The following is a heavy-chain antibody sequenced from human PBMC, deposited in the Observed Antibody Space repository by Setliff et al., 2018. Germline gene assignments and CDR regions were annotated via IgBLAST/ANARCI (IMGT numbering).Heavy chain of an antibody. Sequence: KPSETLSLTCTVSGGSVSSGSYYWSWIRQPPGKGLEWIGYIYYSGSTNYNPSLKSRVTISVDTSKNQFSLKLSSVTAADTAVYYCARDYYDSSGYYLLAFDIWGQGTMVTVSS. CDR2: IYYSGST. V-gene: IGHV4-61*01. D-gene: IGHD3-22*01. CDR1: GGSVSSGSYY. J-gene: IGHJ3*02. CDR3: ARDYYDSSGYYLLAFDI.